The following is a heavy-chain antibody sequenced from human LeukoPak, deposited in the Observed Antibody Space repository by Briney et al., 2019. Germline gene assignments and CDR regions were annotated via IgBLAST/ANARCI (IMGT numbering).Heavy chain of an antibody. CDR3: ARQLTTKINFDY. CDR2: IYYSGST. D-gene: IGHD5-24*01. CDR1: GGSISSGGYY. Sequence: SQTLSLTCTVSGGSISSGGYYWSWIRQQPGKGLEWIGYIYYSGSTYYNPSLKSRVTISVDTSKNQFSLKLSSVTAADTAVYYCARQLTTKINFDYWGQGTLVTVSS. J-gene: IGHJ4*02. V-gene: IGHV4-31*03.